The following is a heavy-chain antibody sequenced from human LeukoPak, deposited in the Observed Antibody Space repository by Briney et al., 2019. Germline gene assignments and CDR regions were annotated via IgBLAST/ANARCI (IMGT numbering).Heavy chain of an antibody. CDR3: AKDSHDAFDI. D-gene: IGHD5-18*01. V-gene: IGHV1-69*05. J-gene: IGHJ3*02. CDR2: IIPIFGTA. Sequence: ASVKVSCEASGGTFSSYAISWVRQAPGQGLEWMGRIIPIFGTANYAQKFQGRVTITTDESTSTAYMELSSLRSEDTAVYYCAKDSHDAFDIWGQGTMVTVSS. CDR1: GGTFSSYA.